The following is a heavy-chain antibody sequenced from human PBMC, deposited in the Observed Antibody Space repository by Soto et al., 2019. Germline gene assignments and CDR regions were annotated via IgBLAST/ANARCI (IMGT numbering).Heavy chain of an antibody. CDR3: ARQKRESSSSPLYYYYGMDV. CDR2: ISYDGSNK. CDR1: GFTFSSYA. Sequence: WGSLRLSCAASGFTFSSYAMHWVRQAPGKGLEWVAVISYDGSNKYYADSVKGRFTISRDNSKNTLYLQMNSLRAEDTAVYYCARQKRESSSSPLYYYYGMDVWGQGTTVTVSS. D-gene: IGHD6-6*01. J-gene: IGHJ6*02. V-gene: IGHV3-30-3*01.